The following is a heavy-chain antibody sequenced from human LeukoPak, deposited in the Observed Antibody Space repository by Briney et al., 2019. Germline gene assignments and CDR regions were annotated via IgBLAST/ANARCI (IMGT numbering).Heavy chain of an antibody. V-gene: IGHV1-2*02. CDR1: GYTFTGYF. Sequence: ASVKVSCKASGYTFTGYFMHWARQAPGQGLEWMGWINPNSGGTNYAQKFQGRVTMTRDTSISTAYMELSSLRSDDTAVYYCARGGIQLWFLVDYWGQGTLVTVSS. D-gene: IGHD5-18*01. CDR2: INPNSGGT. CDR3: ARGGIQLWFLVDY. J-gene: IGHJ4*02.